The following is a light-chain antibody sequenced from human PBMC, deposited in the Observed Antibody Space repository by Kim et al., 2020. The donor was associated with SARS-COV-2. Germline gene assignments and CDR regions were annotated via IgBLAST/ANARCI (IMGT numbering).Light chain of an antibody. CDR2: YDS. CDR3: QVWDSSSDHWV. Sequence: SYELTQPPSVSVAPGKTARITCGGSNVGSKTVHWYQQKPGQAPVLVIYYDSDRPSGIPERFSGSKSGNTATLTISRVEAGDEADYYCQVWDSSSDHWVFG. V-gene: IGLV3-21*04. CDR1: NVGSKT. J-gene: IGLJ3*02.